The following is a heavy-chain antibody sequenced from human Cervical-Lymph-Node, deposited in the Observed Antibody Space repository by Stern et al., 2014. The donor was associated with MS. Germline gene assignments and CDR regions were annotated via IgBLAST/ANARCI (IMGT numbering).Heavy chain of an antibody. Sequence: QLVQSGADVKKPGESLKISCKASGYSFTNSWIGWGRQMPGKGLEWMGIIYPGNFDTRYSPSFQGQVTISADRSISTAYLQWSSLKASDTAMYYCARLASYTGYDYDAFDMWGQGTRVTVSS. CDR1: GYSFTNSW. V-gene: IGHV5-51*03. J-gene: IGHJ3*02. D-gene: IGHD5-12*01. CDR3: ARLASYTGYDYDAFDM. CDR2: IYPGNFDT.